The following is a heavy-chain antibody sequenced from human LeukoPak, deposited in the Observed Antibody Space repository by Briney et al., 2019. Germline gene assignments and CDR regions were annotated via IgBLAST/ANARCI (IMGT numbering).Heavy chain of an antibody. CDR2: ISYDGINK. CDR3: ARSFVSETYFYYFDY. J-gene: IGHJ4*02. CDR1: GFSLSSKV. V-gene: IGHV3-30-3*01. Sequence: GSLRLSCAVSGFSLSSKVVHWVRQVPGKGLEWLAVISYDGINKYYADSVKGRFTIARGTSKNTLFLQMNSLRAEDTAVYYCARSFVSETYFYYFDYWGQGTLVTVSS. D-gene: IGHD1-26*01.